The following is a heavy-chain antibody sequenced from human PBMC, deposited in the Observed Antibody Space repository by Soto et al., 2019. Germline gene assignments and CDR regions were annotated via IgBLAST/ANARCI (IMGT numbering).Heavy chain of an antibody. D-gene: IGHD3-16*02. V-gene: IGHV4-34*01. CDR3: ARGPPSVWGSYRYYNYYYGMDV. CDR2: INHSGST. CDR1: GGSFSGYY. J-gene: IGHJ6*02. Sequence: PSETLSLTCAVYGGSFSGYYWSWIRQPPGKGLEWIGEINHSGSTKYNPSLKSRVTISVDTSKNQFSLKLSSVTAADTAVYYCARGPPSVWGSYRYYNYYYGMDVWGQGTTVTVSS.